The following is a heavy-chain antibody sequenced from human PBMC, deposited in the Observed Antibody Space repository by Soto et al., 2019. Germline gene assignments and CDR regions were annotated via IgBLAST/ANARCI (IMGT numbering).Heavy chain of an antibody. D-gene: IGHD2-21*02. CDR1: GYTFTSYY. Sequence: ASVKVSCKASGYTFTSYYMHWVRQAPGQGLEWMGIINPSGGSTSYAQKFQGRVTMTRDTSTSTVYMELSSLRSEDTAVYYCAREGLYCGGDCYVLDYWGQGTLVTVSS. CDR3: AREGLYCGGDCYVLDY. J-gene: IGHJ4*02. CDR2: INPSGGST. V-gene: IGHV1-46*01.